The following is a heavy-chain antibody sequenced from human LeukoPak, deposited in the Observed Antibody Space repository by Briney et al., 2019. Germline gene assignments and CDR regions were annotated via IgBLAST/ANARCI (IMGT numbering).Heavy chain of an antibody. CDR1: GYTFTSYG. CDR2: ISAYNGNT. Sequence: ASVKVSCKASGYTFTSYGISWVRQAPGQGLEWMGWISAYNGNTNYAQKLQGRVTMTTDTSTSTAYMELRSLRSDDTAVYYCARVIHHGSGSYQFDPWGQGTLVTVSS. J-gene: IGHJ5*02. CDR3: ARVIHHGSGSYQFDP. V-gene: IGHV1-18*01. D-gene: IGHD3-10*01.